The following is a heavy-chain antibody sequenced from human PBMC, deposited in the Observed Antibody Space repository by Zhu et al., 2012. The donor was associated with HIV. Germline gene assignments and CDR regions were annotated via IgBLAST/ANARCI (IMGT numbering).Heavy chain of an antibody. CDR3: VRVGYSYGANFDC. Sequence: QVQLQETGPGLVKPSETLSLTCAVSGYSISSGYYWGWIRQPPGKGLEWIGSIYRSGNDYYNPSLNSRVTITVDTSKNQFSVKLTSVTAADTAVYFCVRVGYSYGANFDCWGQGTLVTVSS. J-gene: IGHJ4*02. D-gene: IGHD5-18*01. V-gene: IGHV4-38-2*01. CDR2: IYRSGND. CDR1: GYSISSGYY.